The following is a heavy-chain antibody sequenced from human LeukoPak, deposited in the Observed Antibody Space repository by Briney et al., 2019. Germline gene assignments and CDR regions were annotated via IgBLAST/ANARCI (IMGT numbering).Heavy chain of an antibody. CDR1: GGTFSSYA. Sequence: VASVKVSCKASGGTFSSYAISWVRQAPGQGLEWMGRIIPILGTANYAQKFQGRVTITADESTSTAYMELSSLRSEDTAVYYCAAHRILSSPGPYYFDYWGQGTLVTVSS. CDR2: IIPILGTA. J-gene: IGHJ4*02. D-gene: IGHD2-15*01. CDR3: AAHRILSSPGPYYFDY. V-gene: IGHV1-69*11.